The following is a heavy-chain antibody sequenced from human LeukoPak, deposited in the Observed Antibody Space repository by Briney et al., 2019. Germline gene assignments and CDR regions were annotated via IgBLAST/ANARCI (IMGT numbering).Heavy chain of an antibody. CDR1: GFTFSSYW. CDR2: IKQDGSDK. Sequence: GGSLRLSCAASGFTFSSYWMSWVRQAPGKGLEWVANIKQDGSDKYYVDSVKGRFTISRDNSRNTLYLQMDSLSAEDTAVYYCAELGITMIGGVWGKGATVTISS. J-gene: IGHJ6*04. V-gene: IGHV3-7*01. D-gene: IGHD3-10*02. CDR3: AELGITMIGGV.